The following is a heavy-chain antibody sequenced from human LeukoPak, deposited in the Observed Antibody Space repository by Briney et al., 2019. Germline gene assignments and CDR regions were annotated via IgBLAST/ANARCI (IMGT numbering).Heavy chain of an antibody. CDR1: GGTFSSYA. CDR3: ASSSGSYYAGDYYYYMDV. J-gene: IGHJ6*03. Sequence: GASVKVSCKASGGTFSSYAISWVRQAPGQGLEWMGRIIPIFGTANYVQKFQGRVTITTDESTSTAYMELSSLRSEDTAVYYCASSSGSYYAGDYYYYMDVWGKETTVTVSS. D-gene: IGHD1-26*01. V-gene: IGHV1-69*05. CDR2: IIPIFGTA.